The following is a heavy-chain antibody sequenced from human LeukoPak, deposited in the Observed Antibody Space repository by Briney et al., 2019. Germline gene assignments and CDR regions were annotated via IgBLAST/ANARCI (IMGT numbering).Heavy chain of an antibody. Sequence: PGGSLRLSCAASGFTFSSYAMSWVRQAPGKGLEWVSVIYSGDRTYYADSVKGRFTISRDTSKNAVYLQMNSLRPEETAVYYCARDGEYSYGYGFDYWGQGTLVTVSS. J-gene: IGHJ4*02. CDR3: ARDGEYSYGYGFDY. D-gene: IGHD5-18*01. CDR2: IYSGDRT. V-gene: IGHV3-66*01. CDR1: GFTFSSYA.